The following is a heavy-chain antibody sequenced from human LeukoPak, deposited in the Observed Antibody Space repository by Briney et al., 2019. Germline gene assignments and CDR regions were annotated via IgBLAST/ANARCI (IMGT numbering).Heavy chain of an antibody. J-gene: IGHJ4*02. CDR1: GGSISSYY. CDR2: IYYSGST. V-gene: IGHV4-59*01. CDR3: ARHRLYSGGNDY. D-gene: IGHD3-10*02. Sequence: SETLSLTCTVSGGSISSYYWSWIRQPPGKGLEWIGYIYYSGSTNYNPSLKSRVTISVDTSKNQFSLKLSSVTAADTAVYYCARHRLYSGGNDYWGQGTLVTVSS.